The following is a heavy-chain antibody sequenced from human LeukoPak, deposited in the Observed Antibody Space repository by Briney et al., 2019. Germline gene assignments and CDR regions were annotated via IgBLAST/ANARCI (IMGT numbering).Heavy chain of an antibody. V-gene: IGHV4-34*01. CDR1: GGSFSGYY. Sequence: SETLSLTCAVYGGSFSGYYWSWIRQPPGKGLEWIGEINHSGSTNYNPSLKSRVTISVDTSKNQFSLKLSSVTAADTAVYYCARGLSPPSYCSSTRCQRPRYYYYYMDVWGKGTTVTVSS. D-gene: IGHD2-2*01. CDR2: INHSGST. J-gene: IGHJ6*03. CDR3: ARGLSPPSYCSSTRCQRPRYYYYYMDV.